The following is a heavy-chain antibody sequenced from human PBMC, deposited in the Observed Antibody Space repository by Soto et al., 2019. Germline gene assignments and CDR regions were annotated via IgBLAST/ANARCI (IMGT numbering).Heavy chain of an antibody. CDR2: IYPGDSDT. CDR3: ARLVSSSSYYYYGMDV. J-gene: IGHJ6*02. Sequence: PGESLKISCKGSGYSFTSYWIGWVRQMPGKGLEWMGIIYPGDSDTRYSPSFQGQVTISADKSISTAYLQWSSLKASDTAMYYCARLVSSSSYYYYGMDVWGQGTTVTVSS. V-gene: IGHV5-51*01. D-gene: IGHD6-6*01. CDR1: GYSFTSYW.